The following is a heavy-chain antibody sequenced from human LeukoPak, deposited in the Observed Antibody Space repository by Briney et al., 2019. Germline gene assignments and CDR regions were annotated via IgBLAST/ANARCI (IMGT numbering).Heavy chain of an antibody. CDR1: GFTFSSYS. J-gene: IGHJ4*02. CDR3: ARDNPGYCSGGSCYPAFDY. CDR2: ISSSSSTI. V-gene: IGHV3-48*04. D-gene: IGHD2-15*01. Sequence: GGSLRLSCAASGFTFSSYSMNWVRQAPGKGLEWVSYISSSSSTIYYADSVKGRFTISRDNAKNSLYLQMNSLRAEDTAVYYCARDNPGYCSGGSCYPAFDYWGQGTLVTVSS.